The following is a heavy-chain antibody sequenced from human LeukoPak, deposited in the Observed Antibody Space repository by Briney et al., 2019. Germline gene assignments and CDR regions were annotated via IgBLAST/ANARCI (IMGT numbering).Heavy chain of an antibody. V-gene: IGHV1-69*13. Sequence: SVKVSCKASGGTFSSYAISWVRRAPGQGLEWMGGIIPIFGTANYAQKLQGRVTITADESTSTAYMELSSLRSEDTAVYYCARDVRGAHYFDYWGQGTLVTVSS. CDR3: ARDVRGAHYFDY. CDR2: IIPIFGTA. J-gene: IGHJ4*02. CDR1: GGTFSSYA. D-gene: IGHD3-10*01.